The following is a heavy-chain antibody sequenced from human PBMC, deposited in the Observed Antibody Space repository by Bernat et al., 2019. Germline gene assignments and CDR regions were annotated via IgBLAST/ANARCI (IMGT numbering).Heavy chain of an antibody. J-gene: IGHJ3*02. CDR1: GFTFSSYG. CDR3: AKTEDGCNSDAFDI. Sequence: QVQLVESGGGVVQPGRSLRLSCAASGFTFSSYGMHWVRQAPGKGLEWVAVIWYDGSNKYYADSVKGRFTISRDNSKNTLYLQMNSLRAEDTAVYYCAKTEDGCNSDAFDIWGQGTMVTVSS. V-gene: IGHV3-33*06. CDR2: IWYDGSNK. D-gene: IGHD5-24*01.